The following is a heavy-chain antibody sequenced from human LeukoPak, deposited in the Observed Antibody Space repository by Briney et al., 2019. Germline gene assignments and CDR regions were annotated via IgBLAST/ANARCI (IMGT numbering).Heavy chain of an antibody. J-gene: IGHJ4*02. CDR3: AKGPPRGYCSGGSCYFDY. CDR1: GFTFSSYA. D-gene: IGHD2-15*01. Sequence: GGSLRLSCAASGFTFSSYAMSWVRQAPGKALEWVSAISGSGGSTYYADSVKGRFTISRDNSKNTLYLQMNSLRAEDTAVYYCAKGPPRGYCSGGSCYFDYWGQGTLVTVSS. CDR2: ISGSGGST. V-gene: IGHV3-23*01.